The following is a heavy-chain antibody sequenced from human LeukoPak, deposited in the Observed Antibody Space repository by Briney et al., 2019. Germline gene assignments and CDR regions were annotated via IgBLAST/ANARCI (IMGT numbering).Heavy chain of an antibody. Sequence: SETLSLTCTVSGGSVSSYYWSWMRQSPGKGLEWIGYVYYSGSTNYNPALKSRFTISLDTSENQFSLKLSSVTAADTAVYYCAREANSPTARYWYFDLWGRGTQVTVSS. CDR1: GGSVSSYY. CDR2: VYYSGST. V-gene: IGHV4-59*02. D-gene: IGHD2-21*01. J-gene: IGHJ2*01. CDR3: AREANSPTARYWYFDL.